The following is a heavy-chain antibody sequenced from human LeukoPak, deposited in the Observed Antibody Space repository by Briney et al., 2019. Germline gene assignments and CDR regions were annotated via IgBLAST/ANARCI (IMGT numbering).Heavy chain of an antibody. V-gene: IGHV3-7*04. D-gene: IGHD6-19*01. CDR3: ARSVAVAV. CDR1: GFNFSNYA. CDR2: INEDGSEK. Sequence: GGSLRLSCAASGFNFSNYAMSWVRQAPGKGLEWVANINEDGSEKYYVDSVKGRFTISRDNAKNSLYLQMNSLRAEDTAVYYCARSVAVAVWGQGTLVTVSS. J-gene: IGHJ4*02.